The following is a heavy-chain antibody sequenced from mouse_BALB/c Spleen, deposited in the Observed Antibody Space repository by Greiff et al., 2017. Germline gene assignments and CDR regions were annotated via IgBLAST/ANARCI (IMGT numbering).Heavy chain of an antibody. J-gene: IGHJ4*01. V-gene: IGHV5-6*01. CDR1: GFTFSSYG. Sequence: EVQVVESGGDLVKPGGSLKLSCAASGFTFSSYGMSWVRQTPDKRLEWVATISSGGSYTYYPDSVKGRFTISRDNAKNTLYLQMSSLKSEDTAMYYCARRLREGYYYAMDYWGQGTSVTVSS. CDR3: ARRLREGYYYAMDY. CDR2: ISSGGSYT. D-gene: IGHD1-1*01.